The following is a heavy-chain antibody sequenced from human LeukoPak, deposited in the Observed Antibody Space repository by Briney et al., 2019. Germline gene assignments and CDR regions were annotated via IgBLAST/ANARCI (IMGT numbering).Heavy chain of an antibody. CDR2: IFPGDSDT. D-gene: IGHD6-13*01. Sequence: GESLHIPCRGSGYSFNSYWIAWVRQMPGKGLEWMGFIFPGDSDTRYTPSFQGHVSISVDKSMKTAYLQWSSLKSSDTGMYYCARRPDTGAAADYTLDIWGQGTLVTVSS. CDR1: GYSFNSYW. CDR3: ARRPDTGAAADYTLDI. V-gene: IGHV5-51*01. J-gene: IGHJ4*02.